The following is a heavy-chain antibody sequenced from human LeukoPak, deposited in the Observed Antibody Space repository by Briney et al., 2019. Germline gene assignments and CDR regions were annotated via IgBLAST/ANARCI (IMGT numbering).Heavy chain of an antibody. J-gene: IGHJ1*01. V-gene: IGHV1-69*13. Sequence: GASVKVSCKASGYTFSSYAISWVRQAPGQGLEWMGGIIPIFGTANYAQKFQGRVTITADESTSTAYMELSSLRSEDTAVYYCALTVFGAEYFQHWGQGTLVTVSS. CDR1: GYTFSSYA. D-gene: IGHD3-10*02. CDR2: IIPIFGTA. CDR3: ALTVFGAEYFQH.